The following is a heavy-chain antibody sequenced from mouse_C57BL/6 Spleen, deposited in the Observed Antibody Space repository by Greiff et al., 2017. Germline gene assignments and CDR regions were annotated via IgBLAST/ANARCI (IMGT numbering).Heavy chain of an antibody. CDR2: ISNLAYSI. V-gene: IGHV5-15*01. CDR3: ARLDSAGSPFAY. Sequence: EVKLVESGGGLVQPGGSLKLSCAASGFTFSDYGMAWVRQAPRKGPEWVAFISNLAYSIYYADTVTGRFTISMGNAKNTLYLEMSSLRSEDTAMYYCARLDSAGSPFAYWGQGTLGTVSA. CDR1: GFTFSDYG. J-gene: IGHJ3*01. D-gene: IGHD3-2*02.